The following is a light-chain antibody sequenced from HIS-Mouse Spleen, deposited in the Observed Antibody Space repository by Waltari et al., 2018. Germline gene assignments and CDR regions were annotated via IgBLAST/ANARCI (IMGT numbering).Light chain of an antibody. CDR2: DVS. V-gene: IGLV2-14*03. CDR3: SSYTSSSFNVV. J-gene: IGLJ2*01. Sequence: QSALTQPASVSGSPGQSITISCPGTSSDVGGYNYVSWYQQHPGKAPKLMIYDVSNRPSGVYNRVSGSKSGNTASLTISGLQAEDEADYYCSSYTSSSFNVVFGGGTKLTVL. CDR1: SSDVGGYNY.